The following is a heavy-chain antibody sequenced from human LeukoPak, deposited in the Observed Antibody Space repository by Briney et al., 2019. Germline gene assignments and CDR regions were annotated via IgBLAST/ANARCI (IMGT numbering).Heavy chain of an antibody. CDR2: IYYSGST. CDR1: GGSISSSSYY. CDR3: ARGNRGYSGYVLWYAFDI. Sequence: SETLSLTCTVSGGSISSSSYYWGWIRQPPGKGLEWIGSIYYSGSTYYNPSLKSRVTISVDTSKNQFSLKLSSVTAADTAVYYCARGNRGYSGYVLWYAFDIWGQGTMVTVSS. V-gene: IGHV4-39*07. D-gene: IGHD5-12*01. J-gene: IGHJ3*02.